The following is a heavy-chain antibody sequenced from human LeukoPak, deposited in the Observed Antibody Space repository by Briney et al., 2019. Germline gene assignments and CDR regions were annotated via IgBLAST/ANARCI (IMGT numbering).Heavy chain of an antibody. D-gene: IGHD3-10*01. CDR2: INPNSGNT. CDR3: ARVRRYYGSGSYYEDY. Sequence: ASVKVSCKASGYTFTGYYMHWVRQAPGQGLEWMGWINPNSGNTGYAQKFQGRVTMTRNTSISTAYMELSSLRSEDTAVYYCARVRRYYGSGSYYEDYWGQGTLVTVSS. V-gene: IGHV1-8*02. CDR1: GYTFTGYY. J-gene: IGHJ4*02.